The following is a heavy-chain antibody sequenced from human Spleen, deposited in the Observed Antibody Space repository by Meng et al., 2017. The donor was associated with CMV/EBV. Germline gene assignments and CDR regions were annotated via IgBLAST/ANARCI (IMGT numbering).Heavy chain of an antibody. D-gene: IGHD1-26*01. J-gene: IGHJ4*02. CDR1: GASIPHGGYD. Sequence: TVSGASIPHGGYDWSWIRQHPERGLEWIGFIYFSGVTYYNPSLKSRITISVDASKRQFFLKLNSVTAADTAVYYCAKADSREGGFDSWGQGTLVTVSS. V-gene: IGHV4-31*03. CDR3: AKADSREGGFDS. CDR2: IYFSGVT.